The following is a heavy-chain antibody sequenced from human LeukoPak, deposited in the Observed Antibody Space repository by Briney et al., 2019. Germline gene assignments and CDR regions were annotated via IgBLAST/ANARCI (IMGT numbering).Heavy chain of an antibody. CDR1: GYTFTSYG. CDR3: ARDGPSFWSSYYGYFQH. D-gene: IGHD3-3*01. CDR2: ISAYNGNT. Sequence: ASVKVSCKASGYTFTSYGISWVRQAPGQGLEWMGWISAYNGNTNYAQKLQGKVTMTTDTSTSTAYMELRSLRSDDTAVYYCARDGPSFWSSYYGYFQHWGQSTLVTVSS. J-gene: IGHJ1*01. V-gene: IGHV1-18*01.